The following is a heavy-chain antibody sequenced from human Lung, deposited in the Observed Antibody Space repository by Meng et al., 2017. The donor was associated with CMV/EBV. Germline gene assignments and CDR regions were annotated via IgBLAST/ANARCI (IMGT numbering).Heavy chain of an antibody. J-gene: IGHJ4*02. CDR2: ISSSGSII. CDR3: ARGAYYGSGRLDY. Sequence: GESLKISCGASGFTFSSYEMNWVRQAPGKGLEWLSYISSSGSIIYYTDSVKGRFTISRANAKNSLYLQMNSLRAEDTAVYYCARGAYYGSGRLDYWGQGTLVTVSS. D-gene: IGHD3-10*01. CDR1: GFTFSSYE. V-gene: IGHV3-48*03.